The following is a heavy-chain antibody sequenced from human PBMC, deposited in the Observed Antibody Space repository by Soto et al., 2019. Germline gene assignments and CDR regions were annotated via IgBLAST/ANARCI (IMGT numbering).Heavy chain of an antibody. Sequence: ASVKVSCKASGYTFTSYGISWVRQAPGQGLEWMGWISAYNGNTNYAQKLQGRGTVTTDTPTSTDYMELRSLRSDDTAVYYCARWRSVVYYYYIDVWGKETTVTVSS. CDR2: ISAYNGNT. CDR1: GYTFTSYG. J-gene: IGHJ6*03. CDR3: ARWRSVVYYYYIDV. V-gene: IGHV1-18*01.